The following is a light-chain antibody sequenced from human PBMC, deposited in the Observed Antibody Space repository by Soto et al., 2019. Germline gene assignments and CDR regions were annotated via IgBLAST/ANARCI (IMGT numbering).Light chain of an antibody. CDR3: AAWDESPNVPV. J-gene: IGLJ3*02. Sequence: QSVLTQPPSASGTPGQRVTISCSGSNSNIGRNTVNWYQQFPGAAPNLLIHRDNERPSGVPDRFSGSRSGTSASLAISGLQSEDEADYYCAAWDESPNVPVFGGGTKRTVL. CDR1: NSNIGRNT. CDR2: RDN. V-gene: IGLV1-44*01.